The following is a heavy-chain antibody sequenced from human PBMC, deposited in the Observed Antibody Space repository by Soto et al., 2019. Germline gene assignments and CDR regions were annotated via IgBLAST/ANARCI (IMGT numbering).Heavy chain of an antibody. J-gene: IGHJ5*02. D-gene: IGHD4-4*01. CDR2: ISGSGGST. CDR1: GFTFSSYS. Sequence: GGSLRLSCAASGFTFSSYSMSWVRQAPGKGLEWVSAISGSGGSTYYADSVKGRFTISRDNSKNTLYLQMNSLRAEDTAVYYCAKGLYSNYVDNWFDPWGQGTLVTVSS. CDR3: AKGLYSNYVDNWFDP. V-gene: IGHV3-23*01.